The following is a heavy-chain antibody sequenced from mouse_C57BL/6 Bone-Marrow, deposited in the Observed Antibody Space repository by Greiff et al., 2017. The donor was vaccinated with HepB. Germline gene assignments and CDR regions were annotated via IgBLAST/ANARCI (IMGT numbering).Heavy chain of an antibody. CDR1: GYTFTDHT. Sequence: VQLQQSDAELVKPGASVKISCKVSGYTFTDHTLHWMKQRPEQGLEWIGYIYPRDGSTKYNEKFKGKATLTADKSSSTAYMQLNSLTSEDSAVYFCARSGYGNYEGHSGFAYWGQGTLVTVSA. V-gene: IGHV1-78*01. J-gene: IGHJ3*01. CDR2: IYPRDGST. D-gene: IGHD2-1*01. CDR3: ARSGYGNYEGHSGFAY.